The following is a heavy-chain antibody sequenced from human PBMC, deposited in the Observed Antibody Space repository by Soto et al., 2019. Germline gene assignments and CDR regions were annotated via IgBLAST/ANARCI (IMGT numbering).Heavy chain of an antibody. V-gene: IGHV1-69*13. Sequence: SVKVSCKASGGTFSSYAISWVRQAPGQGLEWMGGIIPIFGTANYAQKFQGRVTITADESTSTAYMELSSLRSEDTAMYYCARQGDYYYYGMDVWGQGXTVTVYS. CDR2: IIPIFGTA. J-gene: IGHJ6*02. CDR1: GGTFSSYA. CDR3: ARQGDYYYYGMDV.